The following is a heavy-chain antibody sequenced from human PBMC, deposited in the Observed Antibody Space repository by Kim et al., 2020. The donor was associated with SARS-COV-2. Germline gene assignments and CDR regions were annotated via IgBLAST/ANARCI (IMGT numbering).Heavy chain of an antibody. J-gene: IGHJ4*02. D-gene: IGHD1-26*01. Sequence: GGSLRLSCAASGFTFSSYGMHWVRQAPGKGLEWVAVISYDGSNKYYADSVKGRFTISRDNSKNTLYLQMNSLRAEDTAVYYCAKDSGSYYLDYWGQGTLVTVSS. V-gene: IGHV3-30*18. CDR3: AKDSGSYYLDY. CDR1: GFTFSSYG. CDR2: ISYDGSNK.